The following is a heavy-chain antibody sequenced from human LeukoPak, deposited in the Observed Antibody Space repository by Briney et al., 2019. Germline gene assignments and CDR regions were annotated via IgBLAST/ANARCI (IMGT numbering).Heavy chain of an antibody. D-gene: IGHD5-24*01. CDR2: ISAYNGNT. V-gene: IGHV1-18*01. CDR1: GYTFTSYG. Sequence: GASVKVSCKASGYTFTSYGISWVRQAPGQGLEWMGWISAYNGNTNYAQKLQGRVTMTTDTSTSTAYMELRSLRSDDTAVYYCARDAYVEMATIVDYWGQGTLVTVYS. J-gene: IGHJ4*02. CDR3: ARDAYVEMATIVDY.